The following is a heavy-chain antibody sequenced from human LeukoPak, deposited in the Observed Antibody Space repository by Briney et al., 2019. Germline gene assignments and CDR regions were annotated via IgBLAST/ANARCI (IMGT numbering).Heavy chain of an antibody. V-gene: IGHV1-8*01. Sequence: GLEWMXXXXPNSGNTGYAQRFQGRVTMTRDTSISTAYMELNSLRSDDTAVYYCLRGHHSAMALPFWFDPWGQGTLVTVSS. J-gene: IGHJ5*02. D-gene: IGHD5-18*01. CDR2: XXPNSGNT. CDR3: LRGHHSAMALPFWFDP.